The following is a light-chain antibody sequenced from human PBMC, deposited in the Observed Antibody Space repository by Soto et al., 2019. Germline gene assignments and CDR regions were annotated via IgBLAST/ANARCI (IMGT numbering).Light chain of an antibody. CDR1: HDISTY. Sequence: IQMTQSSSSLAACVGDIDTLTWRASHDISTYLAWYQQKPGKAPKLLIYAASTLQSGVPSRFSGSGSGTDFTLSISSLQPEDFATYYCQQTNSIPITFGQGTRLEIK. CDR3: QQTNSIPIT. V-gene: IGKV1-39*01. J-gene: IGKJ5*01. CDR2: AAS.